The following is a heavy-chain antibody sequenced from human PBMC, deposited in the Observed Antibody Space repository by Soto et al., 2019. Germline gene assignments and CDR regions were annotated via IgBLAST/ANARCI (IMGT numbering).Heavy chain of an antibody. D-gene: IGHD4-17*01. Sequence: GVSLKISCEGVGYNCANYWIARVRQMPGKGLEYMGIIYPGDSDSRYSPSFQGQVTFSADKSISTAYMQWSSLKASDTAMYYCARHGFYGDYASNYFDPWGQGTLVTVSS. J-gene: IGHJ5*02. CDR1: GYNCANYW. V-gene: IGHV5-51*01. CDR3: ARHGFYGDYASNYFDP. CDR2: IYPGDSDS.